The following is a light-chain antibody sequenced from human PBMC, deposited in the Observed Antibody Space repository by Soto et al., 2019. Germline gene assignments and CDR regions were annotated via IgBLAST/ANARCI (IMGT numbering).Light chain of an antibody. CDR1: QSVNSN. Sequence: RVMPPSPSPLSLAPAERATLSCRASQSVNSNLAWYQQKPGQAPRLLIYGASTRATVIPARFSGSGSGTEFTLTISSLQSEDFAVYYCQQCSNWPETFGQGTRLDIK. J-gene: IGKJ5*01. CDR3: QQCSNWPET. CDR2: GAS. V-gene: IGKV3-15*01.